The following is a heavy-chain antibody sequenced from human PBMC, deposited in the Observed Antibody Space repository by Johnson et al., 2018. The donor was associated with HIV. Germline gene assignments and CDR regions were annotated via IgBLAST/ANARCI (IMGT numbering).Heavy chain of an antibody. Sequence: QVQLVESGGGVVQPGRSLRLSCAASGFTFSDYAMHWVRQAPGKGLEWVASISSDGSNKYDADSVKGRFTISRDNSKNTLYLQMNSLRVEDTAVYYCARDAAKLEEDDAFDIWGKGTMVTVSS. CDR3: ARDAAKLEEDDAFDI. V-gene: IGHV3-30*04. J-gene: IGHJ3*02. D-gene: IGHD1-1*01. CDR2: ISSDGSNK. CDR1: GFTFSDYA.